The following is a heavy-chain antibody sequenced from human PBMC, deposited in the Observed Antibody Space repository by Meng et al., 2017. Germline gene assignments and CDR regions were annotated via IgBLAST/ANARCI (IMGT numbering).Heavy chain of an antibody. CDR1: GFTFSSYE. D-gene: IGHD2-15*01. CDR3: ARGAKGHCSCGSCYGLFDY. CDR2: ISSSGSTI. V-gene: IGHV3-48*03. Sequence: GGSLRLSCAASGFTFSSYEMNWVRQAPGKGLEWVSYISSSGSTIYYADSVKGRFTISRDNAKNSLYLQMNSLRAEDKAVYYCARGAKGHCSCGSCYGLFDYWGQGTLVTVSS. J-gene: IGHJ4*02.